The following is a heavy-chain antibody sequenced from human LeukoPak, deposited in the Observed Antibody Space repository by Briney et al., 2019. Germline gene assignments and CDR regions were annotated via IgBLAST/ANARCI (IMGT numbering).Heavy chain of an antibody. J-gene: IGHJ4*02. CDR2: ISYDGSNK. D-gene: IGHD3-16*01. V-gene: IGHV3-30*14. CDR3: AGSYVSRSFDY. CDR1: GFTFSSYA. Sequence: GGSLRLSCAASGFTFSSYAMHWVRQAPGKGLEWVAVISYDGSNKYYADSVKGRFTISRDNSKNTLYLQMNSLRAEDTAVYYCAGSYVSRSFDYWGQGTLVTVSS.